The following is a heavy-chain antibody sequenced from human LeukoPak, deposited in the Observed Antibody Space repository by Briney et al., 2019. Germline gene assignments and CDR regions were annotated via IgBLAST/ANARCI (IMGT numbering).Heavy chain of an antibody. CDR3: ARALVVVPAATLYMDV. Sequence: GSSVKVSCKXSGGTFSSDAISWVRQAPRQGLEWMGRIIPIFGTANYSQKFQGRVTITTDESTSTAYMELSSLRSEDTAVYYCARALVVVPAATLYMDVWGKGTTVTVSS. J-gene: IGHJ6*03. CDR1: GGTFSSDA. D-gene: IGHD2-2*01. V-gene: IGHV1-69*05. CDR2: IIPIFGTA.